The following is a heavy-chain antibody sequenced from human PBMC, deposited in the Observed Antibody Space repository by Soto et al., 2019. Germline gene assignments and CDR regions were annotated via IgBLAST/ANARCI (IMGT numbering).Heavy chain of an antibody. J-gene: IGHJ4*02. CDR1: GGTFSSHA. Sequence: SVKVSCKASGGTFSSHAINWVRQAPGQGLEWMGGIIPIFGTLHNAQKFQGRVTMTRDTSITTVYMELKNLSPDDTAVYYCGRGRSGQIVVFYWGQGTPVTVSS. CDR3: GRGRSGQIVVFY. D-gene: IGHD1-26*01. CDR2: IIPIFGTL. V-gene: IGHV1-69*05.